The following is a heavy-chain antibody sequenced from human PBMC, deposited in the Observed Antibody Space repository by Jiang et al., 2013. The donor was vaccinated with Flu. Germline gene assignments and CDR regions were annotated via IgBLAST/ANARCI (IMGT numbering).Heavy chain of an antibody. D-gene: IGHD2-21*01. CDR3: ARDRSGYCGAECRYFDL. J-gene: IGHJ2*01. V-gene: IGHV4-4*07. CDR2: IYRSDSM. Sequence: LLKPSETLSLTCTVSGDSISGYYWSWIRQPAGKGLEWIGRIYRSDSMDYNPSFRSRVTMSLDTSKTQLTLRLGSLTAADTAVYYCARDRSGYCGAECRYFDLWGRGTLVTVSS. CDR1: GDSISGYY.